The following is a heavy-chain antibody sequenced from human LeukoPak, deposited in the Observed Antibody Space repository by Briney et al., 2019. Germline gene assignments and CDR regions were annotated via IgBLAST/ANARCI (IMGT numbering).Heavy chain of an antibody. CDR2: INPSGGSA. J-gene: IGHJ4*02. Sequence: ASVKVSCKASGYTFTSYYIHLVRQAPGQGLEWMGIINPSGGSASYAQKFQGRVTMTRDTSTRTVYMELSSLRSEDTAVYYCANGGNSGYFDYWVQGTLVTVSS. CDR3: ANGGNSGYFDY. D-gene: IGHD4-23*01. CDR1: GYTFTSYY. V-gene: IGHV1-46*01.